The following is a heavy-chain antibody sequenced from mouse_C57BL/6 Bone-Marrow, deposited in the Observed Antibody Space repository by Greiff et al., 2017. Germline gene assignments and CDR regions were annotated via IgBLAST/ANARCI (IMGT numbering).Heavy chain of an antibody. CDR3: ARPHPWYFDV. J-gene: IGHJ1*03. Sequence: QVQLQQSGAELARPGASVKLSCKASGYTFTSYGISWVKQRTGQGLEWIGEIYPRSGDNYYNEKFKGKAKLTADKSSSTAYMGSRSLASEDSAVYFCARPHPWYFDVWGTGTTVTVSS. CDR1: GYTFTSYG. CDR2: IYPRSGDN. V-gene: IGHV1-81*01.